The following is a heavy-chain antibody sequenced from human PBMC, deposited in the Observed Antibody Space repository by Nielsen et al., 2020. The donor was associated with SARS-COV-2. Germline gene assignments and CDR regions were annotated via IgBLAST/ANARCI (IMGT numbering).Heavy chain of an antibody. Sequence: GGSLRLSCAASGFTFDDYAMHWVRQAPGKGLEWVSGISWNSGSIGYADSVKGRFTISRDNAKNSLYLQMNSLRDEDTAVYYCARDQLELPAGYYYYMDVWGKGTTVTVPS. CDR3: ARDQLELPAGYYYYMDV. CDR2: ISWNSGSI. J-gene: IGHJ6*03. D-gene: IGHD1-7*01. CDR1: GFTFDDYA. V-gene: IGHV3-9*01.